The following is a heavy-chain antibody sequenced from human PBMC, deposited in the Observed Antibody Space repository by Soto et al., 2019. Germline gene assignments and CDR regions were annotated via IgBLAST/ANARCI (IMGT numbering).Heavy chain of an antibody. CDR2: INHSGST. CDR1: GGSFSGYY. Sequence: SETLSLTCAVYGGSFSGYYWSWIRQPPGKGLEWIGEINHSGSTNYNPSLKSRVTISVDTSKNQFSLKLSSVTAADTVVYYCARGGAFGYDCGRRALDIWGQGTMVTVSS. V-gene: IGHV4-34*01. D-gene: IGHD2-21*01. CDR3: ARGGAFGYDCGRRALDI. J-gene: IGHJ3*02.